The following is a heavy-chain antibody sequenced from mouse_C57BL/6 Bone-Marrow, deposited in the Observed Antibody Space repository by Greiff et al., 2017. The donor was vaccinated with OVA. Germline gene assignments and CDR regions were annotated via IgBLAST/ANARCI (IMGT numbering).Heavy chain of an antibody. CDR1: GFTFSDYY. V-gene: IGHV5-16*01. CDR2: INYDGSST. D-gene: IGHD1-1*01. J-gene: IGHJ2*01. Sequence: EVQLVESEGGLVQPGSSMKLSCTASGFTFSDYYMAWVRQVPEKGLEWVANINYDGSSTYYLDSLKSRFIISRDNAKNILYLQMSSLKSEDTATYYCARDYYYGSPYFDYWGQGTTLTVSS. CDR3: ARDYYYGSPYFDY.